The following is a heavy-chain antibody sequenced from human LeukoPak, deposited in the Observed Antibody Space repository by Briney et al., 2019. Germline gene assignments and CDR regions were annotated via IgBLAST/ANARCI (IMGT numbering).Heavy chain of an antibody. CDR1: GGTFSSYA. V-gene: IGHV1-69*05. J-gene: IGHJ4*02. CDR3: ARDRAPSTVGASEMDY. D-gene: IGHD1-26*01. CDR2: IIPIFGTA. Sequence: GASAYHSCKTSGGTFSSYATSGVRQAPGQGLEWMGGIIPIFGTANYAQKFQGRVTITTDESTSTAYMELSSLRSEDTAVYYCARDRAPSTVGASEMDYWGQGTLVTVSS.